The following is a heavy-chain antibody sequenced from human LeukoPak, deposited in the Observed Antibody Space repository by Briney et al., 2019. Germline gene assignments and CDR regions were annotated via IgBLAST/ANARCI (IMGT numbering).Heavy chain of an antibody. D-gene: IGHD6-25*01. CDR3: ATKGVYSSAAWFDP. V-gene: IGHV3-11*01. CDR1: GFTFSDYY. CDR2: ISSSGSTI. Sequence: GGSLRLSCAASGFTFSDYYMSWIRQAPGKGLGWVSYISSSGSTIYYADSVKGRFTISRDNAKNSLYLQMNSLRAEDTAVYYCATKGVYSSAAWFDPWAREPWSPSPQ. J-gene: IGHJ5*02.